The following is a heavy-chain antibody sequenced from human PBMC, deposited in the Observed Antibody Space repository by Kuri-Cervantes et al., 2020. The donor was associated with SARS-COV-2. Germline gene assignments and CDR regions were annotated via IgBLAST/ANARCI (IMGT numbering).Heavy chain of an antibody. CDR3: ARVDGGWYGGEYYFDY. CDR1: GFTFSSYA. J-gene: IGHJ4*02. CDR2: ISWDGGST. Sequence: GESLKISCAASGFTFSSYAMHWVRQAPGKGLEWVSLISWDGGSTYYADSVKGRFTISRDNSKNSLYLQMNSLRAEDTALYYCARVDGGWYGGEYYFDYWGQGTLVTVSS. D-gene: IGHD6-19*01. V-gene: IGHV3-43D*03.